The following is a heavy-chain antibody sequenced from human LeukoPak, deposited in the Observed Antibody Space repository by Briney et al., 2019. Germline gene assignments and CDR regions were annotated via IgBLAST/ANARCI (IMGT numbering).Heavy chain of an antibody. V-gene: IGHV3-30-3*01. CDR1: GFTFSSYA. CDR3: AKVKVATFFFDY. D-gene: IGHD5-12*01. CDR2: ISYDGSNK. J-gene: IGHJ4*02. Sequence: GRSLRLSCAASGFTFSSYAMHWVRQAPGKGLEWVAVISYDGSNKYYADSVRGRFTISRDNSKNTLFLQMNSLRTEDTALYYCAKVKVATFFFDYWGLGTLVTVSS.